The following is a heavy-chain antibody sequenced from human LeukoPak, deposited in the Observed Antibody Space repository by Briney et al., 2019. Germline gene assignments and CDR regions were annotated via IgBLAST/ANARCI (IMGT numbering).Heavy chain of an antibody. CDR1: GFTFNKYG. D-gene: IGHD3-22*01. CDR3: AKDRDPYSSGTWDS. J-gene: IGHJ1*01. V-gene: IGHV3-30*18. Sequence: GGSLRLSCIASGFTFNKYGMHWVRQAPGKGLEWVAVRSDDGSAQHYADSVRGRFTVSRDNSKNTLSLQMNSLRPEDTAMYFCAKDRDPYSSGTWDSWGQGTLVIVSS. CDR2: RSDDGSAQ.